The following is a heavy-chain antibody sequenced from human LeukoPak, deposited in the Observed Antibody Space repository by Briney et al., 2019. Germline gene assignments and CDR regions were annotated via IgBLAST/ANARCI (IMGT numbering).Heavy chain of an antibody. CDR1: GFTFSSYG. D-gene: IGHD6-13*01. CDR3: AKMPRKGSSSHSY. CDR2: ISYDGSNK. J-gene: IGHJ4*02. Sequence: GRSLRLSCAASGFTFSSYGMHWVRQAPGKGLEWVAVISYDGSNKYYADSVKGRFTISRDNSKNTLYPQMNSLRAEDTAVYYCAKMPRKGSSSHSYWGQGTLVTVSS. V-gene: IGHV3-30*18.